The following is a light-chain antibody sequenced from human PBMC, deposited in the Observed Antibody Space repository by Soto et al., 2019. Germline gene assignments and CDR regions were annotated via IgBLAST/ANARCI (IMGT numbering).Light chain of an antibody. CDR1: QSISSW. Sequence: DIQMTQSPSTLSASVGDRVTITCRASQSISSWLAWYQHQPGRAPRLLISRASTLESGVPPRFSGSGFGTEFTLTIDSLQPDDSGTYYCQQYNSYALTFGQGTRLEIK. J-gene: IGKJ5*01. CDR3: QQYNSYALT. CDR2: RAS. V-gene: IGKV1-5*03.